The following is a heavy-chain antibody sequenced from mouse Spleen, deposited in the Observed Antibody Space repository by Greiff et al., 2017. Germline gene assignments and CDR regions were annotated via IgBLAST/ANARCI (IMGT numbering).Heavy chain of an antibody. J-gene: IGHJ3*01. Sequence: VQLQESGPELVKPGASVKLSCKASGYTFTSYGISWVKQRTGQGLEWIGEIYPRSGNTYYNEKFKGKATLTADKSSSTAYMELRSLTSEDSAVYFCARGYGNYGFAYWGQGTLVTVSA. CDR3: ARGYGNYGFAY. D-gene: IGHD2-10*02. V-gene: IGHV1-81*01. CDR2: IYPRSGNT. CDR1: GYTFTSYG.